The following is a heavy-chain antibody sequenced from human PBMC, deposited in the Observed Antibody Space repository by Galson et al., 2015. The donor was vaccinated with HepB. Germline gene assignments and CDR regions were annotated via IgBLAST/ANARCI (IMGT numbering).Heavy chain of an antibody. J-gene: IGHJ5*02. Sequence: SVKVSCKASGYTFTTYYMHWVRQAPGQGLEWMGIINPSAGSTSYAQNFQGRVTMTRDTSTSTVYMELSSLRSEDTAVYYCARDLTVTIGFSFDPWGQGTLVTVSS. CDR3: ARDLTVTIGFSFDP. D-gene: IGHD4-17*01. CDR1: GYTFTTYY. CDR2: INPSAGST. V-gene: IGHV1-46*01.